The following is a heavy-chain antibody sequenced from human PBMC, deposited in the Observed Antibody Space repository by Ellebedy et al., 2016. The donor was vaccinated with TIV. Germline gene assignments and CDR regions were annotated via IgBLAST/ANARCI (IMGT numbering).Heavy chain of an antibody. D-gene: IGHD1-26*01. J-gene: IGHJ3*02. Sequence: PGGSLRLSCAASGFTFSSYGMHWVRQAPGKGLEWVAVIWYDGSNKYYADSVKGRFTISRDNSKNTLYLQMNSLRAEDTAVYYCAREYVGGAFDIWGQGTMVTVSS. CDR3: AREYVGGAFDI. CDR2: IWYDGSNK. V-gene: IGHV3-33*01. CDR1: GFTFSSYG.